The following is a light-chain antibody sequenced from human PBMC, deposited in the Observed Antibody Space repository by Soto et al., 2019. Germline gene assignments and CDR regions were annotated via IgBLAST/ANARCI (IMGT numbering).Light chain of an antibody. CDR1: SNDVGGYNY. V-gene: IGLV2-11*01. J-gene: IGLJ3*02. CDR3: CSYAGSYTWV. Sequence: QSALTQPRSVSGSPGQSVTISCTGTSNDVGGYNYVSWYQQHPGKAPNLMIYDVSKRPSGVPDRFSGSKSGNTASLTISGLQAEDEADYYCCSYAGSYTWVFGGGTKLTVL. CDR2: DVS.